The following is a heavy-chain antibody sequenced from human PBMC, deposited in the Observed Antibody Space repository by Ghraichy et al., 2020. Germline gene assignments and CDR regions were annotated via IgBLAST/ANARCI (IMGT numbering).Heavy chain of an antibody. J-gene: IGHJ4*02. V-gene: IGHV3-30*18. D-gene: IGHD5-18*01. CDR1: GFTFSSYG. CDR3: AKVGQLWLGNYFDY. CDR2: ISYDGSNK. Sequence: GGSLRLSCAASGFTFSSYGMHWVRQAPGKGLEWVAVISYDGSNKYYADSVKGRFTISRDNSKNTLYLQMNSLRAEDTAVYYCAKVGQLWLGNYFDYWGQGTLVTVSS.